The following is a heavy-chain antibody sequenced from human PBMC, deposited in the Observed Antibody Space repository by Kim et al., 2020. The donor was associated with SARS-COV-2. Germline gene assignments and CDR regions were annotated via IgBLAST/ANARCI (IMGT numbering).Heavy chain of an antibody. Sequence: GGSLRLSCAASGFTFSNYWMNWVRQSPGKGLEWVANIKEDGSEVTYVDSVKGRFTISRDNAEKSLYLQMNSLRAEDSAVYYCAREYHTFVFDYWGQGTLVTVSS. D-gene: IGHD2-2*01. CDR3: AREYHTFVFDY. V-gene: IGHV3-7*01. CDR2: IKEDGSEV. J-gene: IGHJ4*02. CDR1: GFTFSNYW.